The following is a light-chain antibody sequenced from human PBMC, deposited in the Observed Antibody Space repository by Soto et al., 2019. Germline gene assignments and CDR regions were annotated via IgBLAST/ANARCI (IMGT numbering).Light chain of an antibody. CDR2: GNI. CDR1: GSNIGAGYD. CDR3: QSEDSRLSGYVV. Sequence: QSVLTQPPSVSAAPGQTVTISCTGSGSNIGAGYDVHWYQHLPGRAPKLLIYGNIIKPSGVPDRFSASKSGTSDSLDITGLQPEDEGDYYCQSEDSRLSGYVVFAGGTKVTVL. V-gene: IGLV1-40*01. J-gene: IGLJ2*01.